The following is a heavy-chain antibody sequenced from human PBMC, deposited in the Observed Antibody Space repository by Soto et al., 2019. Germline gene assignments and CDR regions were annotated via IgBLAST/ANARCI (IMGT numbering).Heavy chain of an antibody. D-gene: IGHD5-12*01. J-gene: IGHJ6*03. CDR3: ARDTGQSEDSGYIYYSNYYMDE. Sequence: ASVKVSCKASGYTFTSYDINWVRQATGQGLEWMGWMNPNSGNTGYAQKFQGRVTMTRNTSISTAYMELSSLRSEDTAVYYCARDTGQSEDSGYIYYSNYYMDEWGKGTRFT. V-gene: IGHV1-8*01. CDR2: MNPNSGNT. CDR1: GYTFTSYD.